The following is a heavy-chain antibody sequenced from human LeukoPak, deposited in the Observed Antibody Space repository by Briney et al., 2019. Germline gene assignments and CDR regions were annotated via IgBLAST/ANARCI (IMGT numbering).Heavy chain of an antibody. J-gene: IGHJ4*02. CDR1: GGSISSYY. CDR2: IYYSGST. V-gene: IGHV4-59*08. D-gene: IGHD6-19*01. CDR3: ARGYSSGWAYYFDY. Sequence: PSETLSLTCTVSGGSISSYYWSWSRQPPGKGLEWIGYIYYSGSTNYNPSLKSRVTISVDTSKNQFSLKLSSVTAADTAVYYCARGYSSGWAYYFDYWGQGTLVTVSS.